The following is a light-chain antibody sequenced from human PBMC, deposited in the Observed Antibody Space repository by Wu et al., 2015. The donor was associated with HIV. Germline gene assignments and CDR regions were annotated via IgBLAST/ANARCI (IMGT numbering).Light chain of an antibody. Sequence: EILMTQSPATLSVSPGERATLSCRASQSISSNLAWYQQTPGQAPRLLIYGASTRATGIPARFSGSGSGTEFTLTISSLQSEDFEFYFXQQYNNYRXTFGQGPGVDIK. CDR2: GAS. V-gene: IGKV3-15*01. CDR1: QSISSN. CDR3: QQYNNYRXT. J-gene: IGKJ1*01.